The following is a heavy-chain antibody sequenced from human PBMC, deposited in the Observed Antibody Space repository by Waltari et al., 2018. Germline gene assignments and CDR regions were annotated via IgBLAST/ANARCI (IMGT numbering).Heavy chain of an antibody. J-gene: IGHJ6*03. CDR1: GYTFPDNY. CDR3: ARGDPSVYYTSHMDV. D-gene: IGHD3-3*01. CDR2: IKPNNGGT. Sequence: QVQLVQSGAEVTKPGPSVKVSCKASGYTFPDNYMHWVRQAPGQGLEWMGWIKPNNGGTNYAQKFQGRVTMTRDTSISTAFMDLSRLKSDDTAVYFCARGDPSVYYTSHMDVWGKGTTVTVSS. V-gene: IGHV1-2*02.